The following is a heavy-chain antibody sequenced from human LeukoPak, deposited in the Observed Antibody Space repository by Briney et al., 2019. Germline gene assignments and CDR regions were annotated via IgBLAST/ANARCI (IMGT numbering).Heavy chain of an antibody. Sequence: GRSLRLSCAASGFTFSNYWMHWVRQAPGKGLEWVSYISSSGSTIYYADSVKGRFTISRDNAKNSLYLQMNSLRAEDTAVYYCARDGLWFGEFRFDHWGQGTLVTVSS. D-gene: IGHD3-10*01. CDR3: ARDGLWFGEFRFDH. V-gene: IGHV3-11*01. J-gene: IGHJ4*02. CDR2: ISSSGSTI. CDR1: GFTFSNYW.